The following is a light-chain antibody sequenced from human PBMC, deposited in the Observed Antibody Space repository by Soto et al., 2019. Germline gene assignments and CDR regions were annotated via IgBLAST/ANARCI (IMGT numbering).Light chain of an antibody. CDR2: DAS. CDR1: QRVGNY. V-gene: IGKV3-11*01. CDR3: QQRSNWPPGFT. Sequence: EIVLTQSPATLSLSPGERATLSCRASQRVGNYLAWYQQKPGQAPRLLIYDASSRAIGIPARFSGSGSGTDFTLTISSLEPDDFAVYYCQQRSNWPPGFTFGQGTKLEIK. J-gene: IGKJ2*01.